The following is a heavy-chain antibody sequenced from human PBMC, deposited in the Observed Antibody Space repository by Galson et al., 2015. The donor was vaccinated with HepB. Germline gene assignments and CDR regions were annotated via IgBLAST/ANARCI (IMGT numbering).Heavy chain of an antibody. CDR2: ISYDGSNK. CDR3: AKELGGSYGDAFDI. V-gene: IGHV3-30*18. Sequence: SLRLSCAASGFTFSSYGMHWVRQAPGKGLEWVAVISYDGSNKYYADSVKGRFTISRDNSKNTLYLQMNGLRAEDTAVYYCAKELGGSYGDAFDIWGQGTMVTVSS. CDR1: GFTFSSYG. D-gene: IGHD1-26*01. J-gene: IGHJ3*02.